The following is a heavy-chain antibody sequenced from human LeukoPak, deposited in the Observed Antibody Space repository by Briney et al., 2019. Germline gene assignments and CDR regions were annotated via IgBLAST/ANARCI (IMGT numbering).Heavy chain of an antibody. V-gene: IGHV3-53*01. D-gene: IGHD5-12*01. J-gene: IGHJ6*02. CDR1: GFTVISNY. CDR3: ARGRYEISAARDV. CDR2: IYSGGST. Sequence: PWGSLRLSCAASGFTVISNYRSWVRQAPGKGLEWVSVIYSGGSTNYADSVRGRSTISRDNSKNTLYLQMNSLRDEDTAVYYCARGRYEISAARDVWGQGTTVTVSS.